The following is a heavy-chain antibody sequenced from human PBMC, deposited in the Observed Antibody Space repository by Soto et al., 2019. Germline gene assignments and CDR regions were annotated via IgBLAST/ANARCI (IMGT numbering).Heavy chain of an antibody. Sequence: EVQLLESGGGLVQPGGSLRLSCAGSGLTFSNYAMVWVRQAPGKGLEWVSAISGGGGGTHYADSVRGRFSISRDNSKNTLYLQMNCRRAEDTALYYFAKDPTFVYVVAVYVCGPGSMVTVSS. CDR3: AKDPTFVYVVAVYV. CDR2: ISGGGGGT. V-gene: IGHV3-23*01. J-gene: IGHJ3*01. D-gene: IGHD2-15*01. CDR1: GLTFSNYA.